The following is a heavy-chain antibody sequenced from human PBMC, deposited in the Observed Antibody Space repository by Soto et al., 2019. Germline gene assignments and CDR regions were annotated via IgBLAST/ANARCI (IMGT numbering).Heavy chain of an antibody. V-gene: IGHV3-33*01. D-gene: IGHD2-2*01. CDR1: GFTFSSYG. CDR2: IWYDGSNK. J-gene: IGHJ3*02. CDR3: ARAGYRVVPAAGDAFDI. Sequence: GGSLRLSCAASGFTFSSYGMHWVCQAPGKGLEWVAVIWYDGSNKYYADSVKGRFTISRDNSKNTLYLQMNSLRAEDTAVYYCARAGYRVVPAAGDAFDIWGQGTMVTVSS.